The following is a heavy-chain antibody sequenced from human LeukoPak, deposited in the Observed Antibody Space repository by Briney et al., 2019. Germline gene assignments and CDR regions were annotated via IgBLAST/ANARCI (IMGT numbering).Heavy chain of an antibody. D-gene: IGHD5-12*01. CDR2: INSDGINT. J-gene: IGHJ4*02. CDR3: ARDRVGVSAYDSLFDY. CDR1: GFTFSNYW. Sequence: GGSLRLSCAASGFTFSNYWMHWVRQAPGKGLVWVSRINSDGINTSYADSVKGRFTISRDNAKNTLNLQMNSLRAEDTAVYYCARDRVGVSAYDSLFDYWGQGTLVTVSS. V-gene: IGHV3-74*01.